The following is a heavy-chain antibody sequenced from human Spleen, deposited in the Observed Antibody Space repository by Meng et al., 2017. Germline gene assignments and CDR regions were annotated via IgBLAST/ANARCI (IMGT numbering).Heavy chain of an antibody. V-gene: IGHV4-39*07. J-gene: IGHJ4*02. CDR2: VYYSGST. CDR3: ARESPGRFLTYFDY. CDR1: GGSISSSSYY. Sequence: ESLKISCTVSGGSISSSSYYWGGSRQPPGKGLEWIGSVYYSGSTYYNPSLKSRVTISIDTSKTQFSLNLRSGTAADTAVYYCARESPGRFLTYFDYWGQGTLVTVSS. D-gene: IGHD1-14*01.